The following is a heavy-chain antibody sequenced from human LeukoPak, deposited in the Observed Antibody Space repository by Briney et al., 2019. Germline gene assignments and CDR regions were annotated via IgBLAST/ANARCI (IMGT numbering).Heavy chain of an antibody. CDR2: IDLAGEYT. J-gene: IGHJ4*02. CDR3: ARVLGSWGVDY. V-gene: IGHV3-74*01. CDR1: GFTFSDYW. D-gene: IGHD6-13*01. Sequence: PGGSQRHSCAASGFTFSDYWMHWVRQAPGKGLLWVSRIDLAGEYTTYADSVKGRFTISRDNAKNSLYLQMNSLRAEDTAVYYCARVLGSWGVDYWGQGTLVTVSS.